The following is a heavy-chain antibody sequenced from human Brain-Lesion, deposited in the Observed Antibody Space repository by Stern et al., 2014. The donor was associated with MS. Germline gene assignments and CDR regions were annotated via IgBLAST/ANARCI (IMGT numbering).Heavy chain of an antibody. V-gene: IGHV3-30*18. Sequence: VQLVQSGGGVVQPGRPLRLSCVASGFTFGSCAMHWVRQAPGKGLEWVAGVSYDGSNKYYAASVKGRFTISRDNSQNPLYMQMSSLRPEDTAVYYCAKDRQYLTYFFDHWGQGSLVTVSS. CDR2: VSYDGSNK. D-gene: IGHD2/OR15-2a*01. CDR1: GFTFGSCA. CDR3: AKDRQYLTYFFDH. J-gene: IGHJ5*02.